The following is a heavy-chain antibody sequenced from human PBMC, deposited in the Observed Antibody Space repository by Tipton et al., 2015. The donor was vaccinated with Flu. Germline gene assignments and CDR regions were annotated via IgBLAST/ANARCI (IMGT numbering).Heavy chain of an antibody. D-gene: IGHD3-10*01. Sequence: SLRLSCAASGFTFGSYGMHWVRQAPGKGLEWVAYLWYDGGNVHYGDSVKGRFTISRDNAKNTLYLQMDGLRVEDTAVYYCATRPPDENYYGVFDYWGQGTPVTVSS. V-gene: IGHV3-33*03. CDR2: LWYDGGNV. CDR3: ATRPPDENYYGVFDY. CDR1: GFTFGSYG. J-gene: IGHJ4*02.